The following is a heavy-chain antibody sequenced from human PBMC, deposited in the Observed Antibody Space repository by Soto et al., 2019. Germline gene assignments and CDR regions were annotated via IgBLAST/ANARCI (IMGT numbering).Heavy chain of an antibody. CDR2: IYYSGST. CDR1: GGSISSYY. J-gene: IGHJ4*02. CDR3: ARGEGELLHY. V-gene: IGHV4-59*01. Sequence: ASETLSLTCTVSGGSISSYYWNWIRQPPGKGLEWIGYIYYSGSTNYIPSLKSRVTISIDTSKNQFSLKLSSVTAADTAVYYCARGEGELLHYWGQGTLVTVSS. D-gene: IGHD1-7*01.